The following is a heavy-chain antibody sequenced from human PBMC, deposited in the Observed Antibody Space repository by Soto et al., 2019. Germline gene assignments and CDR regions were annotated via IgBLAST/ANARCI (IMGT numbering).Heavy chain of an antibody. CDR1: GYTFTSYY. Sequence: ASVKVSCKASGYTFTSYYMHWVRQAPGQGREWMGIINPSGGSTSYAQKFQGRVTMTRDTSTSTVYMELSSLRSEDTAVYYCARDLEGQALFDYWGQGXLVTVSS. CDR2: INPSGGST. CDR3: ARDLEGQALFDY. J-gene: IGHJ4*02. V-gene: IGHV1-46*01.